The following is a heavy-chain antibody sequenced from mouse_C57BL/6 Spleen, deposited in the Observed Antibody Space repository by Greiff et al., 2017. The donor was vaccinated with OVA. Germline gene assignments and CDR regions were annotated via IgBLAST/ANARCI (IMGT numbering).Heavy chain of an antibody. CDR1: GFSLTSYG. Sequence: VQLVESGPGLVQPSQSLSITCTVSGFSLTSYGVHWVRQSPGKGLEWLGVIWRGGSTDYNAAFMSRLSITKDNSKSQVFFKMNSLQADDTAIYYCAKLAMITTGGDYYAMDYWGQGTSVTVSS. D-gene: IGHD2-4*01. CDR3: AKLAMITTGGDYYAMDY. CDR2: IWRGGST. V-gene: IGHV2-5*01. J-gene: IGHJ4*01.